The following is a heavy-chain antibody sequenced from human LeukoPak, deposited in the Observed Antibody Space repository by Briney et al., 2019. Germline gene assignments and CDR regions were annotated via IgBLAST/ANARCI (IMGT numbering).Heavy chain of an antibody. J-gene: IGHJ4*02. Sequence: GGSLRLSCAASGFTFDDYAMHWVRQAPGKGLEWVSGISWNSGSIGYADSVKGRFTISRDNAKNSLYLQMNSLRAEDTALYYCAKADCSSASCYTDYWGQGTLVTVSS. CDR3: AKADCSSASCYTDY. D-gene: IGHD2-2*02. CDR2: ISWNSGSI. CDR1: GFTFDDYA. V-gene: IGHV3-9*01.